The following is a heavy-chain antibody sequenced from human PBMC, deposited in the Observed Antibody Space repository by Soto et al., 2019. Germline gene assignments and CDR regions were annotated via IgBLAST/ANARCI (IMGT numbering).Heavy chain of an antibody. V-gene: IGHV4-61*08. J-gene: IGHJ5*02. CDR2: IYNSGST. D-gene: IGHD6-13*01. Sequence: TSETLSLTCTVSGGSISSGGYYWSWIRQHPGKGLEWIGYIYNSGSTNYNPSLRSRVTISVDTSKNQFSLRLSSVTAADTAVYYCARGIFIAAPGVNWFDPWGQGTLVTVSS. CDR3: ARGIFIAAPGVNWFDP. CDR1: GGSISSGGYY.